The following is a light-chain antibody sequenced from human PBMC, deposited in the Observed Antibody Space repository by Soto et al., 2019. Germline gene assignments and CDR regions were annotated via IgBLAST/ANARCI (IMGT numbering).Light chain of an antibody. CDR1: QDISNY. Sequence: DIQMTQSPSSLSASVGDRVTITCQARQDISNYLNWYQQKPGKAPQLLIYDASNLETGVPSRFSGSGAGTDFTCTISSLQPEDIATYYCQQYDNLPRTFGQGTKLESK. CDR3: QQYDNLPRT. V-gene: IGKV1-33*01. J-gene: IGKJ2*01. CDR2: DAS.